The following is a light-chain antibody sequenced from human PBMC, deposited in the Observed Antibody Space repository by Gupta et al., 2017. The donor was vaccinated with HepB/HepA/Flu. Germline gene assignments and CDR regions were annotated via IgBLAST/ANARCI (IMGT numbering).Light chain of an antibody. V-gene: IGLV1-36*01. J-gene: IGLJ1*01. CDR3: TICNDSMNAYV. CDR1: ISNFGNNA. CDR2: YDD. Sequence: SVLPQPPSVSEAPRQRVTISCSGSISNFGNNAVTWYQQFPGKPPKLLIYYDDLLPSGVSDRFSGSRSGYSASLAISGLQSEDEADYYCTICNDSMNAYVFGTGTKVTVL.